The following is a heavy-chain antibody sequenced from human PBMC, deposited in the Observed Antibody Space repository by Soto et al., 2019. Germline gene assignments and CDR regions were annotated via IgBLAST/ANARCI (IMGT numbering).Heavy chain of an antibody. CDR1: GYTFTSYA. CDR3: ARDNSAAGYPYYYYGMDV. Sequence: ASVKVSCKASGYTFTSYAMHWVRQAPGQRLEWMGWINAGNGNTKYSQKFQGRVTITRDTSASTAYMELSSLRSEDTAVYYCARDNSAAGYPYYYYGMDVWGQGTTVTVSS. D-gene: IGHD6-13*01. CDR2: INAGNGNT. J-gene: IGHJ6*02. V-gene: IGHV1-3*01.